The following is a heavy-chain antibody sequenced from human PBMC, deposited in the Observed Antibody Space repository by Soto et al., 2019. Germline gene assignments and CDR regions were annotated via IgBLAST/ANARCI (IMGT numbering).Heavy chain of an antibody. D-gene: IGHD2-8*01. J-gene: IGHJ6*02. CDR1: GYSFTDYH. Sequence: ASVKVSCKASGYSFTDYHIHWVRQAPGQGLEWMGRINPKSGGTSTAQKFQGWVTMTTDTSISTASMELTRLTSDDTAIYYCARGDSTDCSNGVCSFFYNHDMDVWGQGTTVTVSS. V-gene: IGHV1-2*04. CDR3: ARGDSTDCSNGVCSFFYNHDMDV. CDR2: INPKSGGT.